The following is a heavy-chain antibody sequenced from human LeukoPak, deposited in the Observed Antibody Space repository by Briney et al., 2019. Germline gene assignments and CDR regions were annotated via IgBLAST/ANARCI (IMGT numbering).Heavy chain of an antibody. J-gene: IGHJ4*02. CDR2: INWNSGSI. CDR1: GFTFDDYA. D-gene: IGHD6-13*01. Sequence: PGRSLRLSCAASGFTFDDYAMHWVRHAPGKGLEWVSGINWNSGSIGYADSVKGRFTISRDNTKNSLYLQMNSLRAEDTALYYCAKDRSSSWSLSIFDCWGQGTLVTVSS. V-gene: IGHV3-9*01. CDR3: AKDRSSSWSLSIFDC.